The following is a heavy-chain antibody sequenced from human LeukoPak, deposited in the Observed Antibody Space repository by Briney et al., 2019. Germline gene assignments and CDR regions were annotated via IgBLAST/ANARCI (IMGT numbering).Heavy chain of an antibody. CDR2: MNPNSGNT. V-gene: IGHV1-8*01. J-gene: IGHJ4*02. CDR3: ATSIGEVERPPTDY. CDR1: GYTFASYD. D-gene: IGHD5-24*01. Sequence: ASVKVSCKASGYTFASYDINWVRQATGQGLEWMGWMNPNSGNTGYAQKFQGRVTMTRNTSISTAYMELSSLRSEDTVVYYCATSIGEVERPPTDYWGQGTLVTVSS.